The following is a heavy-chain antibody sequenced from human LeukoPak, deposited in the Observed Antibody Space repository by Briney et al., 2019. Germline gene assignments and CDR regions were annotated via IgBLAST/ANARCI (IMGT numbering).Heavy chain of an antibody. CDR3: AKDHGEQWLAIYYYYMDV. J-gene: IGHJ6*03. D-gene: IGHD6-19*01. V-gene: IGHV3-30*04. CDR2: ISYDGSNK. CDR1: GFTFSSYA. Sequence: PGRSLRLSCAASGFTFSSYAMHWVREAPGKGLEWVAVISYDGSNKYYADSVKGRFTISRDNSKNTLYLQMNSLRAEDTAVYYCAKDHGEQWLAIYYYYMDVWGKGTTVTISS.